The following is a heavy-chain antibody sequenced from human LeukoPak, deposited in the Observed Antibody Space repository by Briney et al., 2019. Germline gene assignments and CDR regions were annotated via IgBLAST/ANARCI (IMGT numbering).Heavy chain of an antibody. Sequence: SETLSLTCTVSGGSISSSRYYWGWIRHPPGKGLEWIGNIYYSESTYYNPSLKSRVTISEDTSKNQFSLKLSSVTAADTAVYYCAKQRRDGYNYFDYWGQGTLVTVSS. D-gene: IGHD5-24*01. CDR2: IYYSEST. J-gene: IGHJ4*02. CDR3: AKQRRDGYNYFDY. V-gene: IGHV4-39*01. CDR1: GGSISSSRYY.